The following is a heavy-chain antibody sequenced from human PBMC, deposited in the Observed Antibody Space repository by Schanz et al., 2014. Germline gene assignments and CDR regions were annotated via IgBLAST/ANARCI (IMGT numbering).Heavy chain of an antibody. CDR1: GFTFSSYA. V-gene: IGHV3-11*01. CDR3: ARDGDFDY. CDR2: ISDSGDST. J-gene: IGHJ4*02. Sequence: QVYLVESGGDLVKPGGSLRLSCAASGFTFSSYAMSWVRQAPGKGLEWVSDISDSGDSTHYADSVKGRFTISRDNAKNSLFLQMNSLSAEDTAVYYCARDGDFDYWGQGTLVTVSS.